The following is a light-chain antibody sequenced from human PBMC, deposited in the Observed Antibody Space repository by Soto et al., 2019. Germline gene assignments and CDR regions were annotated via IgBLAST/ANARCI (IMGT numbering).Light chain of an antibody. J-gene: IGKJ5*01. CDR1: QSISSF. Sequence: EIVLTQSPATLSLSPGERATLSCRASQSISSFLAWYQQKPGQAPRLLIYGASNRATGIPASFSGSGSGTDFTLTISSLEPEDFAVYYCQQHFNGPITFGQGTRLEIK. CDR3: QQHFNGPIT. V-gene: IGKV3-11*01. CDR2: GAS.